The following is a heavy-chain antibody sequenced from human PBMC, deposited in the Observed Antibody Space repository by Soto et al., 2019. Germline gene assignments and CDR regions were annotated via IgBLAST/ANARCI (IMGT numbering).Heavy chain of an antibody. CDR2: IYWNDDK. J-gene: IGHJ4*02. CDR1: GFSLRTTGVG. Sequence: QITLKESGPTLVKPTQTLTLTCTYSGFSLRTTGVGVGWIRQPPGKALEWLGIIYWNDDKRFSPSLKSRFTPPSHNPKSQGVLTMTNKDPGDTSTNFWSHRWGLPLDYWGQGTLVIVSS. D-gene: IGHD1-26*01. CDR3: SHRWGLPLDY. V-gene: IGHV2-5*01.